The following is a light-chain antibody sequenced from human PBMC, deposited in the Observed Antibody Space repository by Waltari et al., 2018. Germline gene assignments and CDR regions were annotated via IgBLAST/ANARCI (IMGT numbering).Light chain of an antibody. V-gene: IGLV2-14*03. J-gene: IGLJ2*01. CDR1: SSDVGGYNY. Sequence: QPALTQPASVSGSPGQSITIPCTGTSSDVGGYNYVSWYQQHPGKAPKLMIYDASNRPSVISNRFSGSESGHTASLTISGLQPEDEADYYCSSYTSSTTLVFGGGTKLTVL. CDR2: DAS. CDR3: SSYTSSTTLV.